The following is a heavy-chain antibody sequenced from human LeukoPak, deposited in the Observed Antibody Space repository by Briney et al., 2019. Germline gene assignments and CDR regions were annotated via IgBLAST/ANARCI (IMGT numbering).Heavy chain of an antibody. CDR3: ARGLTTDYGSFDI. CDR1: GGSISSYY. CDR2: IYYSGST. J-gene: IGHJ3*02. Sequence: SETLSLTCTVSGGSISSYYWSWIRQPPGKGLEWIGYIYYSGSTNYNPSLKSRVTISVDTSKNQFSLKLSSVTAADTAVYYCARGLTTDYGSFDIWGQGTMVTVSS. D-gene: IGHD4-17*01. V-gene: IGHV4-59*01.